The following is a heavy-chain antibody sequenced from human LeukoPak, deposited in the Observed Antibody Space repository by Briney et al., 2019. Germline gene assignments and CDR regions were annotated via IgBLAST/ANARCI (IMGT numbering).Heavy chain of an antibody. V-gene: IGHV3-21*01. CDR2: ISSSSSYI. CDR3: ARDMYYYDSSGYYYVTYYYYYYGMDV. J-gene: IGHJ6*02. Sequence: GGSLRLSCAASGFTFSSYSMNWVRQAPGKGLEWVSSISSSSSYIYYADSVKGRFTISRDNAKNSLYLQMNSLRAEDTAVYYCARDMYYYDSSGYYYVTYYYYYYGMDVWGQGTTVTVSS. CDR1: GFTFSSYS. D-gene: IGHD3-22*01.